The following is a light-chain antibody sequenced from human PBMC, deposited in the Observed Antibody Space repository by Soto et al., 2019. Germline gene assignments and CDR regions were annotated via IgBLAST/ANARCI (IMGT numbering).Light chain of an antibody. Sequence: EIVLTQSPATLSLSPGERATLSCRASQSVGRHLAWYQQKPGQAPRLLIYDASNRATGVPARFSGSGSGTDFSLSISSIEPEDFAVYYCQQRKNWPPATFGGGTKVEIK. J-gene: IGKJ4*01. V-gene: IGKV3-11*01. CDR3: QQRKNWPPAT. CDR2: DAS. CDR1: QSVGRH.